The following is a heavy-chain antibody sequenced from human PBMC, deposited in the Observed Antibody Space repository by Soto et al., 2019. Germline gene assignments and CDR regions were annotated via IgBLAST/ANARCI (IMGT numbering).Heavy chain of an antibody. CDR2: MNPNSGNT. D-gene: IGHD2-2*01. CDR3: ARSNIVVVPAASDNYYYYMDV. J-gene: IGHJ6*03. CDR1: GYTFTSYG. V-gene: IGHV1-8*02. Sequence: ASVKVSCKASGYTFTSYGISWVRQAPGQGLEWMGWMNPNSGNTGYAQKFQGRVTMTRNTSISTAYMELSSLRSEDTAVYYCARSNIVVVPAASDNYYYYMDVWGKGTTVTVSS.